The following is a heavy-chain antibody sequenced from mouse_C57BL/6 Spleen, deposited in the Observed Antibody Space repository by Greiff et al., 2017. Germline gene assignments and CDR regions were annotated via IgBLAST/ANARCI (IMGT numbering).Heavy chain of an antibody. CDR3: ARRGYYGSRLSMDY. CDR1: GYTFTSYW. V-gene: IGHV1-55*01. J-gene: IGHJ4*01. Sequence: QVQLQQPGAELVKPGASVKMSCKASGYTFTSYWITWVKQRPGQGLEWIGDIYPGSGSTNYNEKFKSKATLPVDTSSSTAYMQLSSLTSEDSAVYYCARRGYYGSRLSMDYWGQGTSVTVSS. D-gene: IGHD1-1*01. CDR2: IYPGSGST.